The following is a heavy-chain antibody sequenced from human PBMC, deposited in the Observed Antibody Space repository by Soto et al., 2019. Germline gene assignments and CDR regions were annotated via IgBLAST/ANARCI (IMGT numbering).Heavy chain of an antibody. CDR2: INAGNGNT. Sequence: ASVKVSYKASGYTFTSYAMHWVRQAPGQRLEWMGWINAGNGNTKYSQKFQGRVTITRDTSASTAYMELSSLRSEDTAVYYCARARDSVVEFDTRGQGTLVPVAS. CDR1: GYTFTSYA. CDR3: ARARDSVVEFDT. V-gene: IGHV1-3*01. J-gene: IGHJ5*02. D-gene: IGHD2-21*01.